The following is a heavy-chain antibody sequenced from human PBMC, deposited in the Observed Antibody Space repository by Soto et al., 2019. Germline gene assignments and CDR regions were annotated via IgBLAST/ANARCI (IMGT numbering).Heavy chain of an antibody. J-gene: IGHJ4*02. D-gene: IGHD6-6*01. V-gene: IGHV3-23*01. CDR3: AKRSSSSTFDY. Sequence: EVQLLESGGGLVQPGESLRLSCAASGFTFSSYAMSWVRQAPGKGLEWVSVISGSDDSTYYADSVKGRFTISRDNSKNTLYQQMNRLRAEDSAVCYCAKRSSSSTFDYWGQGTLVTVSS. CDR2: ISGSDDST. CDR1: GFTFSSYA.